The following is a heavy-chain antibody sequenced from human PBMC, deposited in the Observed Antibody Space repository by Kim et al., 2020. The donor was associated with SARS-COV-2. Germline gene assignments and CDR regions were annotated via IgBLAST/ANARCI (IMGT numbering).Heavy chain of an antibody. J-gene: IGHJ4*02. Sequence: AASVKGRFTISKDNANNTLTLQMNSLRAEDTAVYYCARRQFTSGLYYFDYWGQGTLVTVSS. CDR3: ARRQFTSGLYYFDY. D-gene: IGHD5-12*01. V-gene: IGHV3-74*01.